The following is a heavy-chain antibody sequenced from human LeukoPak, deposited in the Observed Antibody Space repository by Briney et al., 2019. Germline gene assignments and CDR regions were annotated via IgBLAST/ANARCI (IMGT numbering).Heavy chain of an antibody. D-gene: IGHD6-19*01. CDR3: AKGLYSSGWSDFDY. CDR2: ISGSGGST. J-gene: IGHJ4*02. V-gene: IGHV3-23*01. Sequence: ISGSGGSTYYADSVKRRFTISRDNSKNTLYLQMNSLRAEDTAVYYCAKGLYSSGWSDFDYWGQGTLVTVSS.